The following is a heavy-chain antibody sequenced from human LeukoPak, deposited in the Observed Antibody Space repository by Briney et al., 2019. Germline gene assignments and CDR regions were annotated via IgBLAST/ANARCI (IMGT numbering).Heavy chain of an antibody. J-gene: IGHJ4*02. V-gene: IGHV3-53*01. CDR2: IYSDGLI. CDR3: TRDPTDSGLGDY. Sequence: PGGSRRLSCAASGFTVINTYMSWVRQAPGKGLEWVSVIYSDGLIYYADPVKGRFTISRDNSNNTLYLQMNSLRAEDTAVYYCTRDPTDSGLGDYWGQGTLVTVSS. CDR1: GFTVINTY. D-gene: IGHD6-19*01.